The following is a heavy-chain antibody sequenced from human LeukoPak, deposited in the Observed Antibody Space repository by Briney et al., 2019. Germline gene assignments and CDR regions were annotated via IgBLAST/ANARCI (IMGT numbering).Heavy chain of an antibody. V-gene: IGHV1-46*01. D-gene: IGHD1-26*01. Sequence: VASVKVSCKASGYTFTSYYMHWVRQAPGQGLEWMGIINPSGGSTSYAQKFQGRVTTTRDTSTSTVYMELSSLRSEDTAVYYCARMYRPYYFDYWGQGTLVTVSS. CDR3: ARMYRPYYFDY. CDR2: INPSGGST. J-gene: IGHJ4*02. CDR1: GYTFTSYY.